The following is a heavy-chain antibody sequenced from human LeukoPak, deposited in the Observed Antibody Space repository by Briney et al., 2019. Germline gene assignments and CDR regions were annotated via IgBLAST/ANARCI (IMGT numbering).Heavy chain of an antibody. J-gene: IGHJ4*02. CDR2: ISYDGSNK. CDR1: GFTFSSYG. V-gene: IGHV3-30*18. D-gene: IGHD2-15*01. Sequence: GRSLRLSCADSGFTFSSYGMHWVRQAPGKGLEWVAVISYDGSNKYYADSVKGRFTISRDNCKNTLYLQMNSLRAEDTAVYYCAKVGGGHDYWGQGTLVTVSS. CDR3: AKVGGGHDY.